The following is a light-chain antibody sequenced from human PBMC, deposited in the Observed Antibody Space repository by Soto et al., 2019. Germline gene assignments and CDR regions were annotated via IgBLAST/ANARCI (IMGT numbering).Light chain of an antibody. CDR2: GAS. V-gene: IGKV3-15*01. Sequence: EIVMTQSPATLSVSPGERATLSCRASQSVSISLAWYQQKPGQAPRLLIYGASSRVTGFPTRFSGSGSGTEFTLTISSLQSEDSAVYYCQQYDNWPRTFGQGTKVEVK. J-gene: IGKJ1*01. CDR3: QQYDNWPRT. CDR1: QSVSIS.